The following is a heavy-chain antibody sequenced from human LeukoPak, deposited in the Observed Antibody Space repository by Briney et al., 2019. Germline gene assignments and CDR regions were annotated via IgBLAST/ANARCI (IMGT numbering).Heavy chain of an antibody. Sequence: ASVKVSCKASGYTFTGYYMHWVRQAPGQGLEWMGWINPNSGGTNYAQKFQGRVTMTRDTSISTAYMELSRLRSDDTAVYYCARGVGIVGAKPPNRDYFDYWGQGTLVTVSS. CDR2: INPNSGGT. CDR3: ARGVGIVGAKPPNRDYFDY. CDR1: GYTFTGYY. V-gene: IGHV1-2*02. D-gene: IGHD1-26*01. J-gene: IGHJ4*02.